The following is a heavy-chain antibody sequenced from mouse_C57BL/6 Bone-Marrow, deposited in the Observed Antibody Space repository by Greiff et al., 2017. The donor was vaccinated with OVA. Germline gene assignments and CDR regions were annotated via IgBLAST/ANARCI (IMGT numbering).Heavy chain of an antibody. J-gene: IGHJ2*01. CDR2: LYPGSGNT. Sequence: QVQLQQSGPELVKPGASVKISCKASGYTFTDYYINWVKQRPGQGLEWIGWLYPGSGNTKYNEKFKGKATLTVATSSSTAYMQLSSLTSEDSAVYFCAPRGRGYWGQGTTLTVSS. CDR3: APRGRGY. D-gene: IGHD3-1*01. CDR1: GYTFTDYY. V-gene: IGHV1-84*01.